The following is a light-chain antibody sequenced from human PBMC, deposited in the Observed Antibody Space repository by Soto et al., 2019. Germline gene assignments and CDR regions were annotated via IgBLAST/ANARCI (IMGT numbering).Light chain of an antibody. CDR1: QSLLHSNGYNY. J-gene: IGKJ2*01. V-gene: IGKV2-28*01. CDR3: MQALQTPKYT. CDR2: LGS. Sequence: DIVMTQSPLSLPVTPGEPASISCRSSQSLLHSNGYNYLDWYLQKPGQSPQLLIYLGSNRASGVPDRFSGSGSDTDITLKISRVEAEDVGVYYCMQALQTPKYTFGQGTKLEIK.